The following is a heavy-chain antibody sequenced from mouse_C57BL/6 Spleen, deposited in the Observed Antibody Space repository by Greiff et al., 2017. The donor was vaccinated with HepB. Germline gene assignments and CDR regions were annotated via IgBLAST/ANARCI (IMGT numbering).Heavy chain of an antibody. CDR3: ARLQSNYGVNYFDY. CDR1: GYTFTSYW. J-gene: IGHJ2*01. D-gene: IGHD2-5*01. CDR2: IHPNSGST. V-gene: IGHV1-64*01. Sequence: QVQLQQPGAELVKPGASVKLSCKASGYTFTSYWMHWVKQRPGQGLEWIGMIHPNSGSTNYNEKFKSKATLTVDKSSSTAYMQLSSLTSEDSAVYYCARLQSNYGVNYFDYWGQGTTLTVSS.